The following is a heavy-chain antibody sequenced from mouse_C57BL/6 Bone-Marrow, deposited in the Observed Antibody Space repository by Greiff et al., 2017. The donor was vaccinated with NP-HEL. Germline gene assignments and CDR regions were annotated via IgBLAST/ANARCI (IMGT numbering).Heavy chain of an antibody. CDR1: GFTFSDYY. D-gene: IGHD1-1*01. V-gene: IGHV5-12*01. CDR3: ARGGGYYGSSPYFDY. Sequence: EVQLKESGGGLVQPGGSLKLSCAASGFTFSDYYMYWVRQTPEKRLEWVAYISNGGGSTYYPDTVKGRFTISRDNAKNTLYLQMSRLKSEDTAMYYCARGGGYYGSSPYFDYWGQGTTLTVSS. CDR2: ISNGGGST. J-gene: IGHJ2*01.